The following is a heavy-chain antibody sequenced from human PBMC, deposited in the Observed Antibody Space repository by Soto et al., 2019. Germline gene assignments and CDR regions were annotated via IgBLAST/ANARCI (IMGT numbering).Heavy chain of an antibody. Sequence: SETLSLTCAVSGGSISSGGYSWSWIRQPPGRGLEWIGYIYHSGSTYYNPSLKSRVTISVDRSKNQFSLKLGSVTAADTAVYYCARDTPVTTWGSAYYYGMDVWGQGTTVTVSS. D-gene: IGHD4-17*01. V-gene: IGHV4-30-2*01. CDR1: GGSISSGGYS. CDR3: ARDTPVTTWGSAYYYGMDV. J-gene: IGHJ6*02. CDR2: IYHSGST.